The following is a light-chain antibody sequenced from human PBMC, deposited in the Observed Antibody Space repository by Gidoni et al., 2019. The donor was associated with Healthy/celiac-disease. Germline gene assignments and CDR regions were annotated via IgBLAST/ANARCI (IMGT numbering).Light chain of an antibody. CDR3: SSYTSSSTVV. Sequence: QSALTQPASVSGSPGQSITISCTGTSSDVGGYNYVSWYQQHPGKAPKLMIYDVSNRPSGVSNRFSGSKSGNTASLIISALQAEDEADYYCSSYTSSSTVVFGGGTKLTVL. V-gene: IGLV2-14*01. CDR2: DVS. CDR1: SSDVGGYNY. J-gene: IGLJ2*01.